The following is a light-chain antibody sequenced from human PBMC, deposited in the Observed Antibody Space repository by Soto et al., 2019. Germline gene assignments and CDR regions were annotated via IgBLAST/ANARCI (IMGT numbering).Light chain of an antibody. CDR2: GAS. CDR3: QHYVERSPIT. V-gene: IGKV3-20*01. J-gene: IGKJ5*01. Sequence: EIVMTQSPAAQSLSPGQRVTLSCRASQSVASHLAWYQQKPGQAPRLLISGASSRATGIPDRFSGSGSGTDFTLTISRLEPEDFALYYCQHYVERSPITFGQGTRLEIK. CDR1: QSVASH.